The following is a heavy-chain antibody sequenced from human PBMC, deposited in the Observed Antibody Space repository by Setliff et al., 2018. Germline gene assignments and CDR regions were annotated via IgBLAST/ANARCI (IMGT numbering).Heavy chain of an antibody. CDR1: GFTFSSYW. V-gene: IGHV3-7*01. CDR3: ASVDSSDYPGY. Sequence: HPGGSLRLSCAASGFTFSSYWMSWVRQAPGKGLEWVANIKQDGSEKYYVDSVKGRFTISRDNAKNSLYLQMNSLRAEDTAVYYCASVDSSDYPGYWGQGTLVTVSS. D-gene: IGHD4-17*01. CDR2: IKQDGSEK. J-gene: IGHJ4*02.